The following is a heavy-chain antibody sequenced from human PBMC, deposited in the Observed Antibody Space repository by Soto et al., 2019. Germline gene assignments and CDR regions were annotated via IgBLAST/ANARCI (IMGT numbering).Heavy chain of an antibody. V-gene: IGHV1-46*01. CDR3: ARDGLVVPAAISWLENWFDL. D-gene: IGHD2-2*02. J-gene: IGHJ5*02. CDR2: INPSGGST. CDR1: GYTFTSYY. Sequence: GASVKVSCKASGYTFTSYYMHWVRQAPGQGLEWMGIINPSGGSTSYAQKFQGRVTMTRDTSTSTVYMELSSLSSEDTAVYYCARDGLVVPAAISWLENWFDLWGQGTLVTVSS.